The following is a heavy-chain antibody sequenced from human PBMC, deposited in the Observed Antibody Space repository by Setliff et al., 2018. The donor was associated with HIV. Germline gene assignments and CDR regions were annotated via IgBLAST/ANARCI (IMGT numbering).Heavy chain of an antibody. D-gene: IGHD3-10*01. J-gene: IGHJ4*02. CDR1: GGFISSSSYY. CDR3: ARHFPSISLFFGDPGPFDR. Sequence: KPSETLSLTCTVSGGFISSSSYYWGWIRQPPGRGLEWIGSIFNDGRTYYNPSLKSRITILMDTSTNQFSLKLSSVTAADTAVYFCARHFPSISLFFGDPGPFDRWGQGALVTVSS. CDR2: IFNDGRT. V-gene: IGHV4-39*01.